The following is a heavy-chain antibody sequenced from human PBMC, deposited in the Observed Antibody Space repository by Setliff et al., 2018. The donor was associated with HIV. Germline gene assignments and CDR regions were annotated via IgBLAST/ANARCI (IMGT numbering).Heavy chain of an antibody. J-gene: IGHJ5*02. V-gene: IGHV4-4*07. CDR3: ARDRSSGWSKDWFNT. D-gene: IGHD6-19*01. CDR1: GGSISSYY. CDR2: IYISGST. Sequence: PSETLSLTCTVSGGSISSYYWSWIRQPAGKGLEWIGHIYISGSTNYNPSFNSRVTMSVDTSKNQFSLRLTSVTAADTAMYHCARDRSSGWSKDWFNTWGQGILVTVSS.